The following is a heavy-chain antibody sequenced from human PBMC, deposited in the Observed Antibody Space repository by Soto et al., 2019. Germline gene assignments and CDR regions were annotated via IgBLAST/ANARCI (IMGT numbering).Heavy chain of an antibody. D-gene: IGHD3-16*01. CDR3: ASMGGSTSSLNLFDP. Sequence: SETLSLTCTVSGGSISSSSYYWGWIRQPPGKGLEWIGSIYYSGSTYYNPSLKSRVTISVETSKNQFSLKLSTVTAADTAVYSCASMGGSTSSLNLFDPWGEGSLVTVSS. J-gene: IGHJ5*02. CDR1: GGSISSSSYY. CDR2: IYYSGST. V-gene: IGHV4-39*01.